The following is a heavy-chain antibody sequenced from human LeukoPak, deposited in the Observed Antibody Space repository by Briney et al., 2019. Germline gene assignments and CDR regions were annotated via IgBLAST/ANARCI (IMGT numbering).Heavy chain of an antibody. J-gene: IGHJ5*02. CDR3: ARSWPTRLSIVVVPAATSNWFDP. V-gene: IGHV4-34*01. D-gene: IGHD2-2*01. Sequence: SETLSLTCVVYGGSFSAYYWSWIRQPPGKGLEWIGEINHSGSTNYNPSLKSRVTISVDTSKNQFSLKLSSVTAADTAVYYCARSWPTRLSIVVVPAATSNWFDPWGQGTLVTVSS. CDR1: GGSFSAYY. CDR2: INHSGST.